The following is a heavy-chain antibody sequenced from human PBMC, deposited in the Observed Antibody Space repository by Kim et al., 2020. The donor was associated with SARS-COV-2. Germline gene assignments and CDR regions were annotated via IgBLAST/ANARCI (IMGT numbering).Heavy chain of an antibody. CDR2: INAGNGNT. Sequence: ASVKVSCKASGYTFTSYAMHWVRQAPGQRLEWMGWINAGNGNTKYSQKFQGRVTITRDTSASTAYMELSSLRSEDTAVYYCARKGVATGVNKPPLLDYWGQGTLVTVSS. D-gene: IGHD7-27*01. CDR1: GYTFTSYA. V-gene: IGHV1-3*01. J-gene: IGHJ4*02. CDR3: ARKGVATGVNKPPLLDY.